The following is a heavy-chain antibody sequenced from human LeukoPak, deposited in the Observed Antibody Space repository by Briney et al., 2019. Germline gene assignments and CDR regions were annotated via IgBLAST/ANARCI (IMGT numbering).Heavy chain of an antibody. V-gene: IGHV4-59*01. CDR2: IYYSGST. CDR3: ARALIGYGSGDLDY. J-gene: IGHJ4*02. CDR1: GGSISSYY. D-gene: IGHD3-10*01. Sequence: PSETLSLTCTVSGGSISSYYWSWIRQPPGKGLEWIGYIYYSGSTNYNPSLKSRVTISVDTSKNQFSLKLSSVTAADTAVYYCARALIGYGSGDLDYWGQGTLVTVSS.